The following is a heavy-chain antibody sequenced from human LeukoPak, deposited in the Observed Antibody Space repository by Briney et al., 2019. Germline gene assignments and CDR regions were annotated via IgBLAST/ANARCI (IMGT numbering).Heavy chain of an antibody. D-gene: IGHD5-12*01. CDR3: ARGGPLRGYSGYDKWFDP. V-gene: IGHV4-30-2*01. J-gene: IGHJ5*02. CDR2: IYHSGST. Sequence: SQTLSLTCAVSGGSISSGGYSWSWIRQPPGKGLEWIGYIYHSGSTYYNPSLKSRVTISVDRSKNQFSLKLSSVTAADTAVYYCARGGPLRGYSGYDKWFDPWGQGTLVTVSS. CDR1: GGSISSGGYS.